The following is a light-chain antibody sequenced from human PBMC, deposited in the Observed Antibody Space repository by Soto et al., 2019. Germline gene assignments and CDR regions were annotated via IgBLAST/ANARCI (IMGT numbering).Light chain of an antibody. Sequence: DIQMTQSPSTLSASVGDRVTITCRASQSISSWLAWYQQKPGKAPKLLIYDASSLESGVPSRFSGSGSGTEFTLTISSLQPDDFAAYYCQQYNSYLLTFGGGTKVDIK. CDR1: QSISSW. CDR2: DAS. CDR3: QQYNSYLLT. V-gene: IGKV1-5*01. J-gene: IGKJ4*01.